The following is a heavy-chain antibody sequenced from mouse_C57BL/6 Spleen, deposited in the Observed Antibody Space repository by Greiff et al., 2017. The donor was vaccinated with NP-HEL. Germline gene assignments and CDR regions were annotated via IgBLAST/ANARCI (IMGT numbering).Heavy chain of an antibody. J-gene: IGHJ2*01. CDR1: GYTFTDYY. V-gene: IGHV1-26*01. CDR3: ARQDPLMVTTREYYFDY. Sequence: VQLQQSGPELVKPGASVKISCKASGYTFTDYYMNWVKQSHGKSLEWIGDINPNNGGTSYNQKFKGKATLTVDKSSSTAYMERRSLTSEDSAVYYCARQDPLMVTTREYYFDYWGQGTTLTVSS. D-gene: IGHD2-2*01. CDR2: INPNNGGT.